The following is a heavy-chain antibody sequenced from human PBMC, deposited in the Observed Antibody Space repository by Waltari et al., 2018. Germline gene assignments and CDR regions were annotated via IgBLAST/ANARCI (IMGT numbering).Heavy chain of an antibody. V-gene: IGHV1-69-2*01. CDR1: GYTFTDYY. Sequence: EVQLVQSGAEVKKPGATVKISCKVSGYTFTDYYMHWVQQAPGKGLEWMGLVDPEDGETIYAEKFQGRVTITADTSTDTAYMELSSLRSEDTAVYYCATGTAVTTRYYYYGMDVWGQGTTVTISS. D-gene: IGHD4-17*01. CDR3: ATGTAVTTRYYYYGMDV. J-gene: IGHJ6*02. CDR2: VDPEDGET.